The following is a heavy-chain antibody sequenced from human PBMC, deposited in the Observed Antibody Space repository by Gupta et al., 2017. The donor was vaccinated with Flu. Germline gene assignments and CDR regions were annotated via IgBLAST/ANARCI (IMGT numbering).Heavy chain of an antibody. Sequence: QVQLQESGPGLVKPSETLSLTCTVSGGSISSYYWSWIRQPAGKGLEWIGRIYTSGSTNYNPYIKRRVTMSVETSKNQVSLKRSSVTAAETAVYYCARDPTDDDGWSGSTFDPWGQGTLVTVSS. V-gene: IGHV4-4*07. J-gene: IGHJ5*02. D-gene: IGHD3-3*01. CDR3: ARDPTDDDGWSGSTFDP. CDR2: IYTSGST. CDR1: GGSISSYY.